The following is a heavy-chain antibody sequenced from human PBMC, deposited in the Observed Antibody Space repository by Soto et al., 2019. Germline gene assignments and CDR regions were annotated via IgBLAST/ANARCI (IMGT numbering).Heavy chain of an antibody. CDR2: IYYSGST. CDR1: GGSISSGGYY. CDR3: ASLGGYCSGGSCSSSVTFQH. V-gene: IGHV4-31*03. Sequence: QVQLQESGPGLVKPSQTLSLTCTVSGGSISSGGYYWSWIRQHPGKGLEWIGYIYYSGSTYYNPALKSRVTISVDTSKNQFSLKLSSVTAADTAVYYCASLGGYCSGGSCSSSVTFQHWGQGTLVTVSS. D-gene: IGHD2-15*01. J-gene: IGHJ1*01.